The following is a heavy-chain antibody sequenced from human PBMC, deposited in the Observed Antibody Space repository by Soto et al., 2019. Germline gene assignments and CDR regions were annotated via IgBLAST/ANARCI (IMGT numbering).Heavy chain of an antibody. V-gene: IGHV3-23*01. J-gene: IGHJ3*02. CDR3: ARRGYSSGWSGGAFDI. D-gene: IGHD6-19*01. Sequence: SLRLSCAASGFTFSSYAMSWVRQAPGKGLEWVSAISGSGGSTYYADSVKGRFTISRDNSKNTLYLQMNSLRAEDTAVYYCARRGYSSGWSGGAFDIWGQGTMVTVSS. CDR1: GFTFSSYA. CDR2: ISGSGGST.